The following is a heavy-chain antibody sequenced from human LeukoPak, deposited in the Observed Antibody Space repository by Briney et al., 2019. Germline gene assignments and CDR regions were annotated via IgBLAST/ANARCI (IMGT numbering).Heavy chain of an antibody. CDR1: GGSISSSSYY. CDR3: ARDGITIFGVVTYDY. Sequence: ETLSLTCTVSGGSISSSSYYWGWIRQPPGKGLEWVSVIYSGGSTYYADSVKGRFTISRDNSKNTLYLQMNSLRAEDTAVYYCARDGITIFGVVTYDYWGQGTLVTVSS. CDR2: IYSGGST. D-gene: IGHD3-3*01. V-gene: IGHV3-53*05. J-gene: IGHJ4*02.